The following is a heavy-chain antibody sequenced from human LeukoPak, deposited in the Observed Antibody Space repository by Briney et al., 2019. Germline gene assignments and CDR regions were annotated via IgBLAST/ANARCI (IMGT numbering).Heavy chain of an antibody. V-gene: IGHV3-23*01. CDR3: ARDRHSGSSLVYFDY. CDR1: GFTFSSYA. CDR2: ISGSGGST. D-gene: IGHD1-26*01. J-gene: IGHJ4*02. Sequence: GGSLRLSCAASGFTFSSYAMSWVRQAPGKGLEWVSAISGSGGSTYYADSVKGRFTISRDNSKNTLFLQMNSLRVEDTAVYYCARDRHSGSSLVYFDYWGQGTLVTVSS.